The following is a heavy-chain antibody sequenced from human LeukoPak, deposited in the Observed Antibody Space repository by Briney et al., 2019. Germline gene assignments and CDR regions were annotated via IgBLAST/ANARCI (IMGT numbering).Heavy chain of an antibody. CDR2: ISGSGGST. V-gene: IGHV3-23*01. Sequence: PGGSLRLSCAASGFAYSSYAMSWVRQAPGKGLEWVSAISGSGGSTYYADSVKGRFTISRDNSKNTLYLQMNSLRAEDTAVYYCAKDQWDGYSIFDYWGQGTLVTVSS. J-gene: IGHJ4*02. CDR3: AKDQWDGYSIFDY. D-gene: IGHD5-24*01. CDR1: GFAYSSYA.